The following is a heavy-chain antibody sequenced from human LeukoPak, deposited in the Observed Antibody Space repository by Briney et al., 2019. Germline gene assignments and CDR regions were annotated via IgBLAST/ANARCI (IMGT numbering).Heavy chain of an antibody. CDR3: VRGGGYNSDTAYDAFDI. D-gene: IGHD5-24*01. CDR2: IYYSGST. Sequence: PSETLSLTCTVSGGSISSNSYYWGWIRQPPGKGLEWIGSIYYSGSTYYNPSLKSRVTISVDTSKGQFSLNLSSVTAADTAMYYCVRGGGYNSDTAYDAFDIWGQGTMVTVSS. V-gene: IGHV4-39*07. CDR1: GGSISSNSYY. J-gene: IGHJ3*02.